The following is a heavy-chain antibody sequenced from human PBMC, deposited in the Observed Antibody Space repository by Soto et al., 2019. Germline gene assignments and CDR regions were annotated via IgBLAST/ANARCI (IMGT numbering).Heavy chain of an antibody. V-gene: IGHV1-69*01. CDR1: GGTFSSYA. Sequence: QVQLVQSGAEVKKPGSSVKVSCKASGGTFSSYAISWVRQAPGQGLEWMGGIIPIFGTANYAQKFQGRVTITADESTSTAYMELSSLRSEDTAVYYCARVLKGYYDSSGYAVDIWGQGTMVTVSS. CDR3: ARVLKGYYDSSGYAVDI. CDR2: IIPIFGTA. J-gene: IGHJ3*02. D-gene: IGHD3-22*01.